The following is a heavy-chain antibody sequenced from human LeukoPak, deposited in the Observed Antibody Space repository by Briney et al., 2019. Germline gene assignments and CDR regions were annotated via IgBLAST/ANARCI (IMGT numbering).Heavy chain of an antibody. CDR1: GYTLTELS. CDR3: ATDSARIAVAGRSYYFDY. J-gene: IGHJ4*02. Sequence: ASVKVSCKVSGYTLTELSMHWVRQAPGKGLEWMGGFDPEDGETIYAQKFQGRVTMTEDTSTDTAYMELSSLRSEDTAVYYCATDSARIAVAGRSYYFDYWGQGTLVTVSS. D-gene: IGHD6-19*01. V-gene: IGHV1-24*01. CDR2: FDPEDGET.